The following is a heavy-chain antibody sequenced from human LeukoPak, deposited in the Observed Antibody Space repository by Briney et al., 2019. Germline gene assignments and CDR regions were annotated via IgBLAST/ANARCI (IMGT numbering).Heavy chain of an antibody. CDR2: IGSSGATT. Sequence: GGSLRLSCEASGFTFNKFAMSWVRQAPGKGPEWVSAIGSSGATTFYADSVKGRCTISRGNSKNTVYLEMNSLRAEDTGIYYCAKVSVGPLSRPTHVALYYGMDVWGQGTTVTVSS. D-gene: IGHD2-8*01. CDR3: AKVSVGPLSRPTHVALYYGMDV. V-gene: IGHV3-23*01. J-gene: IGHJ6*02. CDR1: GFTFNKFA.